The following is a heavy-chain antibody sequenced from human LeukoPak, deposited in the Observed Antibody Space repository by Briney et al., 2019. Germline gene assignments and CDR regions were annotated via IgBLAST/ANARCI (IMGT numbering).Heavy chain of an antibody. V-gene: IGHV3-23*01. J-gene: IGHJ4*02. Sequence: GGSLRLSCAASGFTFSSYAMSWVRQAPGKGLEWVSAISGSGDSTYYADSVRGRFTISRDNAKNTLYLQMNSLRAEDTAVYNCAKDFRSGMIDGHWGQGTLVTVSS. D-gene: IGHD3-22*01. CDR3: AKDFRSGMIDGH. CDR2: ISGSGDST. CDR1: GFTFSSYA.